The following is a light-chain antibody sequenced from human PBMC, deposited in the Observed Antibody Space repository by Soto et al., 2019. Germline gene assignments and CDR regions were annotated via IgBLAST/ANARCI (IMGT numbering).Light chain of an antibody. CDR2: EVS. V-gene: IGLV2-14*01. CDR1: SSDVGAYDF. J-gene: IGLJ1*01. Sequence: QSALTQPASVSGSPGQSITISCTGTSSDVGAYDFVSWYQQHPGKAPKYLIYEVSNRPSGVFDRFSGSKSGTTASLTISGLQAEDEADYYCSSYTTTDPYVFGTGTKLTVL. CDR3: SSYTTTDPYV.